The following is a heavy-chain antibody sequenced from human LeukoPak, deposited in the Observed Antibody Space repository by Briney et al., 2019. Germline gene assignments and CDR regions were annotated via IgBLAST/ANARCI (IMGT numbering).Heavy chain of an antibody. Sequence: GGSLRLSCAASGFTFSSYAMSWVRQGPGEGLEWVAVISYDGSNKYYADSVKGRFTISRDNSKNTLYLQMSSLSAEDTAVYYCARTTTPHYYGSGSYALGYWGQGTLVTVPS. J-gene: IGHJ4*02. CDR3: ARTTTPHYYGSGSYALGY. CDR1: GFTFSSYA. D-gene: IGHD3-10*01. V-gene: IGHV3-30-3*01. CDR2: ISYDGSNK.